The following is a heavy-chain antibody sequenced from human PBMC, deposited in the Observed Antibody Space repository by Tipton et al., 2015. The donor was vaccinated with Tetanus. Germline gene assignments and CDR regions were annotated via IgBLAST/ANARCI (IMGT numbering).Heavy chain of an antibody. V-gene: IGHV4-39*01. CDR1: GGSISSGTFY. D-gene: IGHD3-9*01. Sequence: GLVKPSETLSLTCTVSGGSISSGTFYWDWIRQPPGKGLEWIGNIYYNGNTLQNPSLKSRVTMSLDKSKNQFSLQLRSVTAADTAVYYCARHSSLKALNYWGQGTLVTASS. CDR3: ARHSSLKALNY. CDR2: IYYNGNT. J-gene: IGHJ4*02.